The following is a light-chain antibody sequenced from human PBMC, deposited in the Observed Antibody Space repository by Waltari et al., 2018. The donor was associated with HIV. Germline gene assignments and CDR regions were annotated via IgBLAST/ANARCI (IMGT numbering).Light chain of an antibody. Sequence: DIVLTQSPESLPCSLGERTTINCKPSRRILHGSNDQNCLAWYQQRGGQSPKLLIYGASTRESGVPERFNGSVAGTDFTLTISSLQAEDVAVYYCQQYYKTPWTFGRGTKVQI. V-gene: IGKV4-1*01. CDR3: QQYYKTPWT. J-gene: IGKJ1*01. CDR1: RRILHGSNDQNC. CDR2: GAS.